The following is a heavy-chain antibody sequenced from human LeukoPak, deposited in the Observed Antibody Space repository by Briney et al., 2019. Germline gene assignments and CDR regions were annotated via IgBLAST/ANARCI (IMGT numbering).Heavy chain of an antibody. V-gene: IGHV3-74*03. Sequence: PGGSLRLSCAASGFTFSSYWMHWVRHAPGKGLVWVSRINSDGSSITYADSVKGRFTISRDNAKNTLYLQMNSLRVEDTAVYYCARDGVPGGRDVWGQGTTVTVS. CDR2: INSDGSSI. J-gene: IGHJ6*02. CDR3: ARDGVPGGRDV. CDR1: GFTFSSYW. D-gene: IGHD3-16*01.